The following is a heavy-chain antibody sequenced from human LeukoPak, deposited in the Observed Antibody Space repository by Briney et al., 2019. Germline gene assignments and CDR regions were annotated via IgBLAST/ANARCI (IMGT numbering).Heavy chain of an antibody. CDR2: INHSGST. CDR3: AREMSTRYYYYYYYMDV. V-gene: IGHV4-34*01. J-gene: IGHJ6*03. Sequence: SETLSLTCAVYGGSFSGYYWSWIRQPPGKGLEWIGEINHSGSTNYNPSLKSRVTISVDTSKNQFSLKLSSVTAADTAVYYCAREMSTRYYYYYYYMDVWGKGTTVTVSS. CDR1: GGSFSGYY. D-gene: IGHD5/OR15-5a*01.